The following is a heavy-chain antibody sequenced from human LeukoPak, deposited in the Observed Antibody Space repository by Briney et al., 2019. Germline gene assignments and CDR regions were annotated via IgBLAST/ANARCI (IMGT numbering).Heavy chain of an antibody. CDR1: GNTFTTYD. CDR3: ARAFSSGYHSYDAFDL. V-gene: IGHV1-8*01. Sequence: EASVKVSCKASGNTFTTYDISWVRQATGQGLEWMRWMNPNSGNTGYAQKFQGRVTMTRNTSITTAYMELGSLRSEDTAVYYCARAFSSGYHSYDAFDLWGQGTMVTVSS. CDR2: MNPNSGNT. J-gene: IGHJ3*01. D-gene: IGHD5-12*01.